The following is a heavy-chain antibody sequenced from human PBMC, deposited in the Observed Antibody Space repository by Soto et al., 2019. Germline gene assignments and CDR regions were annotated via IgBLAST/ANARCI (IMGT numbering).Heavy chain of an antibody. CDR3: AKDFKRQWLVPYYFDY. J-gene: IGHJ4*02. Sequence: PGGSLRLSCAASGFTFSSYAISWVRQAPGKGLEWVSAISGSGGSTYYADSVKGRFTISRDNSKNTLYLQMNSLRAEDTAVYYCAKDFKRQWLVPYYFDYWGQGTLVTVSS. CDR2: ISGSGGST. D-gene: IGHD6-19*01. CDR1: GFTFSSYA. V-gene: IGHV3-23*01.